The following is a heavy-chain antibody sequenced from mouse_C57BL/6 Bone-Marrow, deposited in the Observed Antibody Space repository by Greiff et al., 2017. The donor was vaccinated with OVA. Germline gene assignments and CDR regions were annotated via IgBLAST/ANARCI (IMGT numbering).Heavy chain of an antibody. CDR3: ARTASYYSNYWYFDV. CDR1: GYTFTSYW. V-gene: IGHV1-61*01. CDR2: IYPSDSET. J-gene: IGHJ1*03. Sequence: QVQLQQPGAELVRPGSSVKLSCKASGYTFTSYWMDWVKQRPGQGLEWIGNIYPSDSETHYNQKFKDKATLTVDKSSSTAYMQLSSLTSEDSAVYYCARTASYYSNYWYFDVGGTGTTVTVSA. D-gene: IGHD2-5*01.